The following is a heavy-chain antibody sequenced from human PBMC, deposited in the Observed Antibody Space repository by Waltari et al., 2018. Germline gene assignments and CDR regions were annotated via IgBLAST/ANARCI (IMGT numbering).Heavy chain of an antibody. CDR3: AREPDLNYDFWSGYSPVFGY. D-gene: IGHD3-3*01. Sequence: EVQLVESGGGLVQPGGSLRLSCAASGFTFSSYWMSWVRQAPGKGLEWAANIKQDGSEKYYVDSVKGRFTISRDNAKNSLYLQMNSLRAEDTAVYYCAREPDLNYDFWSGYSPVFGYWGQGTLVTVSS. J-gene: IGHJ4*02. CDR1: GFTFSSYW. V-gene: IGHV3-7*01. CDR2: IKQDGSEK.